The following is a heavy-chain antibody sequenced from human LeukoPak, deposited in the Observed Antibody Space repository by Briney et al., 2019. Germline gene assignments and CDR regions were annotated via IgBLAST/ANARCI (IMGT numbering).Heavy chain of an antibody. Sequence: SETLSLTSALHLGSPSGYYWSSIRHPPREGLEWIGEINQSGSTNYNPSLTSRVTISVDTSKNQCSLKLSSVTAADTAVYYCARGTYCGGDCSYYFDYWGQGTLVTVSS. CDR2: INQSGST. CDR1: LGSPSGYY. J-gene: IGHJ4*02. V-gene: IGHV4-34*01. D-gene: IGHD2-21*02. CDR3: ARGTYCGGDCSYYFDY.